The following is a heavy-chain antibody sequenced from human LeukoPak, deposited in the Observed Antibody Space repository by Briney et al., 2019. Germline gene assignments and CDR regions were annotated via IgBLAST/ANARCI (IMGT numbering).Heavy chain of an antibody. CDR2: IIPIFGTA. Sequence: ASVKVSCKASGGTFSSYAISWVRQAPGQGLEWMGGIIPIFGTANYAQKFQGRVTITADKSTSTAYMELSSLRSEDTAVYYCARWYYYDSSGYYTLDYWGQGTLVTVSS. CDR3: ARWYYYDSSGYYTLDY. D-gene: IGHD3-22*01. J-gene: IGHJ4*02. V-gene: IGHV1-69*06. CDR1: GGTFSSYA.